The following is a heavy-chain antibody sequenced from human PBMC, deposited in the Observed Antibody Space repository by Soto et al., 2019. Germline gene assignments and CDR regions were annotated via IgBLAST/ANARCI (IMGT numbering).Heavy chain of an antibody. D-gene: IGHD5-12*01. Sequence: ASVKVSCKASGYTLTNYGVTWVRQAPGKGLKWLGRVTPYKADTNSAQNLQGRVTMATDTSTNTAYPELRSLRSDDTAVYFCASDGPSNSGNLYAFEIWGQGTMVTVSS. CDR1: GYTLTNYG. V-gene: IGHV1-18*04. J-gene: IGHJ3*02. CDR2: VTPYKADT. CDR3: ASDGPSNSGNLYAFEI.